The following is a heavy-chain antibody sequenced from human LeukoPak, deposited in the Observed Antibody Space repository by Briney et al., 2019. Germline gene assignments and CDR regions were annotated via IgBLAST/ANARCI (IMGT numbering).Heavy chain of an antibody. J-gene: IGHJ3*02. CDR2: INPSGGST. Sequence: ASVKVSCKASGYTFTSYYTHWVRQAPGQGLEWMGIINPSGGSTSYAQKFQGRVTMTRDTSTSTVYKELSSLRSEDTAVYYCARAMADDAFDIWGQGTMVTVSS. D-gene: IGHD5-24*01. CDR3: ARAMADDAFDI. CDR1: GYTFTSYY. V-gene: IGHV1-46*01.